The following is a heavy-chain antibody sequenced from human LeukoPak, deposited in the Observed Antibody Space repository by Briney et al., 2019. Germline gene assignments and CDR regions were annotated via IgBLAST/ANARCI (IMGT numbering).Heavy chain of an antibody. CDR3: ARGGVVAGGLDY. Sequence: ASVKVSCKAFGYTFTSNYMHWVRQAPGQGPEWMGVISPSGGSTTYAQKFQGRVTLTRDKSTRTVYMELRSLRSEDTAVYYCARGGVVAGGLDYWGQGTRVTVSS. V-gene: IGHV1-46*01. D-gene: IGHD2-15*01. CDR1: GYTFTSNY. CDR2: ISPSGGST. J-gene: IGHJ4*02.